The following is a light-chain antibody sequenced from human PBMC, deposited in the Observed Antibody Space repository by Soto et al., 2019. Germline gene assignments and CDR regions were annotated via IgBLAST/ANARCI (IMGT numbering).Light chain of an antibody. J-gene: IGLJ1*01. CDR1: SANIGAAYN. CDR3: QSYDSSLSGYV. CDR2: GNN. V-gene: IGLV1-40*01. Sequence: VLPQPPSLSGAPGQRVTISCTGSSANIGAAYNVDWYQQLPGTAPKLLIYGNNNRPSGVPARFSGSKSGTSASLAIAGLQAEDEGDYYCQSYDSSLSGYVFGTGTKVTVL.